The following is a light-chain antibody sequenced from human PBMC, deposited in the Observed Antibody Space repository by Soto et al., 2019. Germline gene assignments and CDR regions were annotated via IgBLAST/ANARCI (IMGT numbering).Light chain of an antibody. CDR2: DAF. J-gene: IGKJ4*01. Sequence: EIVLTQSPATLSLSPGERATLSCRASQSVSSYLAWYQQKPGQAPRLLIFDAFNRATGIPARFSGSGSGTDFTLTIRSLEPEYFAVYYCQQRSKWPLTFGGGTKVEIK. V-gene: IGKV3-11*01. CDR3: QQRSKWPLT. CDR1: QSVSSY.